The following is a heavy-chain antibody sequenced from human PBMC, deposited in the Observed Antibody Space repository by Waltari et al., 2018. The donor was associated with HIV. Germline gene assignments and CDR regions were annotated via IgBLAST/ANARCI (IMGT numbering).Heavy chain of an antibody. Sequence: QVQLQESGPGLVKPSQTLSLNCIFSGGSTSSGSYYWSWIRQPAGKGLEWVGRIYTSGSTNYNPSLKSRVTISLDTSRNQFSLKLSSVTAADTAVYYCARTDDWYFDLWGRGTLVTVSS. CDR1: GGSTSSGSYY. J-gene: IGHJ2*01. CDR2: IYTSGST. V-gene: IGHV4-61*02. CDR3: ARTDDWYFDL.